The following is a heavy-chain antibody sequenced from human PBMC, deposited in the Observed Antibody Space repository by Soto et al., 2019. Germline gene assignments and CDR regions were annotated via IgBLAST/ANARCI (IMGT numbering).Heavy chain of an antibody. CDR3: ARLIAATARYYYYYYYMDV. D-gene: IGHD6-13*01. Sequence: SETLSLTCTVSGGSISSSSYYWGWIRQPPGKGLEWIGSIYYSGSTYYNPSLKSRVTISVDTSKNQFSLKLSSVTAADTAVYYCARLIAATARYYYYYYYMDVWGKGTTVTVS. V-gene: IGHV4-39*01. CDR1: GGSISSSSYY. CDR2: IYYSGST. J-gene: IGHJ6*03.